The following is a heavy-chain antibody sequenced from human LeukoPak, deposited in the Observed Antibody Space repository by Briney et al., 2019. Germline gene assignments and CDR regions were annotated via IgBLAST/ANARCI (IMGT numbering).Heavy chain of an antibody. CDR1: GFTLSNYA. Sequence: PGGSLRPSWAASGFTLSNYAMSWVRQVPGRGLEWVSTISSRGDSTYDADSVKGRFTISRDNSKSSLYLQMNSVRAEDTAVYYCAKGPRPDITVAHTVEKWGQGTLVTVSS. CDR3: AKGPRPDITVAHTVEK. V-gene: IGHV3-23*01. D-gene: IGHD6-19*01. J-gene: IGHJ4*02. CDR2: ISSRGDST.